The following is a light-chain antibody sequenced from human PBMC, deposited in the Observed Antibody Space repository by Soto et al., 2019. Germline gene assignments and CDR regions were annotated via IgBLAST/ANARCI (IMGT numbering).Light chain of an antibody. CDR3: QSYDRSLSGSF. V-gene: IGLV1-40*01. CDR2: RNT. CDR1: RANIGAGYE. J-gene: IGLJ1*01. Sequence: SALSPAPSVSVAPGQRVTISCIGGRANIGAGYEVHCYQQLPGTVPTLLIYRNTYRPSGVPHRFPSPSSATSAYLTISWLQAEDEADYYCQSYDRSLSGSFFGTGTKVTVL.